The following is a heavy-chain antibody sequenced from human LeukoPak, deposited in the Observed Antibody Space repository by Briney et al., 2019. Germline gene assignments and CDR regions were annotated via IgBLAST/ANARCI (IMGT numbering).Heavy chain of an antibody. J-gene: IGHJ4*02. D-gene: IGHD6-13*01. CDR1: GGSIGSSNYF. Sequence: SETLSLTCTVSGGSIGSSNYFWGWIRQTPGMGLEWIGSIYYSGTIYYNPSLKSRVTISVDTSKNQFSLKLSSVTAADTAVYYCARGRRGYSSSWYERYYFDYWGQGTLVTVSS. V-gene: IGHV4-39*01. CDR3: ARGRRGYSSSWYERYYFDY. CDR2: IYYSGTI.